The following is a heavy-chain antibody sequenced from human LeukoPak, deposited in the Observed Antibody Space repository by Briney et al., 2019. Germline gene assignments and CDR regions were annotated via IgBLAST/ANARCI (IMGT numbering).Heavy chain of an antibody. V-gene: IGHV4-61*09. CDR1: GYSLSRGYY. Sequence: SETLSLTCTVSGYSLSRGYYWSWTRQAAGKGLEWIGNIYTSGSTNYNPSLKSRVTISVDMSKNQFSLKLRSVTAADTAVYYCARDVVAARGSFDYWGQGTLVTVSS. D-gene: IGHD2-2*01. J-gene: IGHJ4*02. CDR3: ARDVVAARGSFDY. CDR2: IYTSGST.